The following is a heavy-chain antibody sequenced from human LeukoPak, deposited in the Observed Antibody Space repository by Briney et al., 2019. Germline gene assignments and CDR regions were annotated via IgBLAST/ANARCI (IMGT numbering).Heavy chain of an antibody. J-gene: IGHJ6*02. D-gene: IGHD2-2*01. CDR1: GGSFSGYY. Sequence: PSETLSLTCAVYGGSFSGYYWSWIRQPPGKGLEWIGEINHSGSTNYNPSLKSRVTISVDTSKNQFSLKLSSVTTADTAVYYCASRSSTSRYYYYGMDVWGQGTTVTVSS. V-gene: IGHV4-34*01. CDR3: ASRSSTSRYYYYGMDV. CDR2: INHSGST.